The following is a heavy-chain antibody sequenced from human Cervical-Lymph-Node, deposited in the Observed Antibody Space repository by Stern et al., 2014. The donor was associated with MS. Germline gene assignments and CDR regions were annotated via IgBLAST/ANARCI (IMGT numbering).Heavy chain of an antibody. V-gene: IGHV7-4-1*02. D-gene: IGHD2-21*01. J-gene: IGHJ4*02. CDR2: INTNTGNP. CDR1: GYTFTSYA. CDR3: ARDGGSAYCGDDCFDY. Sequence: EQLVESGSELKKPGAAGKVSCKASGYTFTSYAMNWVRQAPGQGLEWLGWINTNTGNPTYTQGFTGRFVFSLDTSVSTAYLQISSLKAEDTAVYYCARDGGSAYCGDDCFDYWGQGTLVTVSS.